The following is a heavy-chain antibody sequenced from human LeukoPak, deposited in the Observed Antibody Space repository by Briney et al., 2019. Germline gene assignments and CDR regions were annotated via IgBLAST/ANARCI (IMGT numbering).Heavy chain of an antibody. V-gene: IGHV3-30*18. D-gene: IGHD4-11*01. CDR1: GFTFSSYW. CDR2: ISNDGSIT. CDR3: AKSKSPYPMDYIFDF. Sequence: GGSLRLSCAASGFTFSSYWMHWVRQAPGKGLEWVAVISNDGSITKYGDSVRGRFTISRDNSKNTLYVQMNSLRTDDAAVYYCAKSKSPYPMDYIFDFWGQGTRVTVSS. J-gene: IGHJ4*02.